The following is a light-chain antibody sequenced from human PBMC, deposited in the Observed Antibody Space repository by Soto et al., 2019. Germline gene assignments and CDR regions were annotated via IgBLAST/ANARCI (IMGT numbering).Light chain of an antibody. CDR3: KQYYSWPLT. Sequence: EIVMTQSPATLSVSPGERAALSCRASQSLTSYLAWFQQKPGQAPSLLIYGASTRATGIPDRFSGSGSGTEFTLTINSLQSEDFAVYFCKQYYSWPLTFGGGTKVEIK. J-gene: IGKJ4*01. CDR2: GAS. CDR1: QSLTSY. V-gene: IGKV3-15*01.